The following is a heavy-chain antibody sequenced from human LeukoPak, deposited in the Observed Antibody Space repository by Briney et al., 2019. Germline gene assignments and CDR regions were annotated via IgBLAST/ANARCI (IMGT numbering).Heavy chain of an antibody. V-gene: IGHV4-39*01. Sequence: PSETLSLTCSVSGGSMSSSAYYWGWIRQPPGKGLEWIGSVDYNGGTYQNPSVSSRVTIKADTSRSQFSLNLSSVTAADTALYYCARQDFQFLFGAFDIWGQGTMVTVSS. CDR3: ARQDFQFLFGAFDI. CDR1: GGSMSSSAYY. J-gene: IGHJ3*02. CDR2: VDYNGGT. D-gene: IGHD3-3*01.